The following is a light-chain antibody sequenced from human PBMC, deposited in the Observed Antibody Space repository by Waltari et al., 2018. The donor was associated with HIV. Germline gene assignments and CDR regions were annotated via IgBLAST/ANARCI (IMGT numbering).Light chain of an antibody. V-gene: IGLV2-14*01. CDR1: DLNAYEY. J-gene: IGLJ2*01. Sequence: QSALTQPASVSGSPGQSLTIPCDLNAYEYVSWYQRHPGKAPKVIIYEVTNRPSGLSNRFSGSKSGNTATLTISGLQPEDEADYFCTSYISGTTPVFGRGTRVTVL. CDR2: EVT. CDR3: TSYISGTTPV.